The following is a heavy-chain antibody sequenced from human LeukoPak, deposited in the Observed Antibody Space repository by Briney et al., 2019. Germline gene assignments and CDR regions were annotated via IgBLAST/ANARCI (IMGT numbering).Heavy chain of an antibody. V-gene: IGHV3-23*01. CDR2: ISGSGIST. Sequence: GGSLRLSCAASGFSFSSYAMSWVRQAPGKGLEWVSTISGSGISTYYADSVKGRFTISRDNSKNTLYLQINSLRDEDTAVYFCAKDQHGYDKPIDYWGQGTLVTVSS. J-gene: IGHJ4*02. CDR3: AKDQHGYDKPIDY. CDR1: GFSFSSYA. D-gene: IGHD5-12*01.